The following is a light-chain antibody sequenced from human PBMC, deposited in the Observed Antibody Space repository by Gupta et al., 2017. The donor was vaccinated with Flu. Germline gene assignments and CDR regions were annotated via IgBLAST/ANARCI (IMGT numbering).Light chain of an antibody. V-gene: IGKV1D-16*01. CDR3: QQYNSVPLT. Sequence: IQTTHPPSSLSASGGDRVTITCRASQDISTWLAWYQQKPEEAPKFLIYAASNLQRGVPSRFSGGGSGTDFTLTISSLQPEDFATYYCQQYNSVPLTFGGGTKVEIK. CDR2: AAS. J-gene: IGKJ4*01. CDR1: QDISTW.